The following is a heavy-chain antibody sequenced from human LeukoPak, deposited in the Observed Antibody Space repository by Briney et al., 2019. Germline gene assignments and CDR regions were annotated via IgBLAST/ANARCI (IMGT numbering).Heavy chain of an antibody. CDR2: IYTSGST. D-gene: IGHD3-22*01. CDR3: ARETYYYDSSGYLPLRLFDY. Sequence: SETLSLTCAVYGGSFSGYYWSWIRQPAGKGLEWIGRIYTSGSTNYNPSLKSRVTMSVDTSKNQFSLKLSSVTAADTAVYYCARETYYYDSSGYLPLRLFDYWGQGTLVTVSS. V-gene: IGHV4-4*07. CDR1: GGSFSGYY. J-gene: IGHJ4*02.